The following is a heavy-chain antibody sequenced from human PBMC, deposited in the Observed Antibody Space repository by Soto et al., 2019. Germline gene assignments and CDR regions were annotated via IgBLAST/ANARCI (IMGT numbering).Heavy chain of an antibody. CDR1: GGSISSYY. J-gene: IGHJ6*02. CDR2: IYYSGGT. V-gene: IGHV4-59*01. D-gene: IGHD6-13*01. Sequence: QVQLQESGPGLVKPSETLSLTCTVSGGSISSYYWSWIRQPPGKGLEWIGYIYYSGGTNYNPSLKSRVTISVDTSKDQFSLKLRSVTAADTAVYYCARDPAAGFYGMDVWGQGTTVTVSS. CDR3: ARDPAAGFYGMDV.